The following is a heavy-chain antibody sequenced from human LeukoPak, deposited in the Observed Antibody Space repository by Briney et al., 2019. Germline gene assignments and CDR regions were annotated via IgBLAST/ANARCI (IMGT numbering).Heavy chain of an antibody. CDR2: LSGDGTYM. J-gene: IGHJ4*02. V-gene: IGHV3-23*01. CDR3: AKGQNWGSVYFDY. CDR1: GFTFSSYA. D-gene: IGHD7-27*01. Sequence: GGSLRLSCAASGFTFSSYAMSWVRHAPGKGLEWVSALSGDGTYMMYADSVKGRLTISRGNSKSTLYLQMNSLRAEDTAVYYCAKGQNWGSVYFDYWGQGTLVTVSS.